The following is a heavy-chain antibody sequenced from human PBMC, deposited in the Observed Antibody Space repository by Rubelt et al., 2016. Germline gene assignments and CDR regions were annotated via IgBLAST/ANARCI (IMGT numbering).Heavy chain of an antibody. J-gene: IGHJ4*02. D-gene: IGHD6-13*01. CDR3: AKPTSTWITFHY. CDR2: ISRSSSYI. V-gene: IGHV3-21*04. CDR1: GFTFSSYS. Sequence: EVQLVESGGGLVKPGGSLRLSCAASGFTFSSYSMNWVRQAPGKGLEWVYSISRSSSYIYYADSVKGRFTISRDNAKNTLYLQMNGLRAEETAVYYCAKPTSTWITFHYWGQGTLVTVSS.